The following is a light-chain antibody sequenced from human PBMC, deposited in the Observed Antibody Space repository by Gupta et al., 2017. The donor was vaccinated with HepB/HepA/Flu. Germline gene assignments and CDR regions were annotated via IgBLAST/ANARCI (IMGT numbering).Light chain of an antibody. Sequence: QSVLTRRPSVSGAPGHTVTIPCTGRSSNIGAGYDVHWYQQLPGTDAKLLIYGNSNRPSGVPDRFSGSKSGTSASLAITGRQAEDEDDYYCQSYGSSMSASYVVFGGGTKLTVL. J-gene: IGLJ2*01. CDR2: GNS. CDR3: QSYGSSMSASYVV. V-gene: IGLV1-40*01. CDR1: SSNIGAGYD.